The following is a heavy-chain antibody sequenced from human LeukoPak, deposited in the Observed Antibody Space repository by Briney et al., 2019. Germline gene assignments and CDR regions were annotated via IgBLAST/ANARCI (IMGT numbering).Heavy chain of an antibody. CDR2: INTDGSYT. CDR1: GFTFSNSW. CDR3: AKSYGRESDY. D-gene: IGHD1-14*01. V-gene: IGHV3-74*01. Sequence: PGGSLRLSCAASGFTFSNSWMHWVRQAPGRGLVWVSRINTDGSYTNYADSVKGRFTISRDNAKNTLYLHMNSLRAEDTAVYYCAKSYGRESDYWGQGTLVTVSS. J-gene: IGHJ4*02.